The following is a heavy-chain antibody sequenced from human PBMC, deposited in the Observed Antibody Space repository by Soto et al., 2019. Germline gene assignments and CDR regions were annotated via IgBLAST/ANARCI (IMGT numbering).Heavy chain of an antibody. Sequence: SETLSLTCTVSGGSISSGDYYWSWIRQPPGKGLEWIGYIYYSGSTYYNPSLKSRVTISVDTSKNQFSLKLSSVTAADTAVYYCARSVATTILPYFDYWGQGTLVTVSS. D-gene: IGHD5-12*01. CDR3: ARSVATTILPYFDY. V-gene: IGHV4-30-4*01. CDR1: GGSISSGDYY. CDR2: IYYSGST. J-gene: IGHJ4*02.